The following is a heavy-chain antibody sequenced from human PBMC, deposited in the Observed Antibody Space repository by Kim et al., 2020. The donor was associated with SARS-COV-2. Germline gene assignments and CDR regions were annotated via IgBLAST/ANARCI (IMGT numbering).Heavy chain of an antibody. J-gene: IGHJ4*02. CDR1: GFTFSSYA. CDR2: IISNGVST. V-gene: IGHV3-23*01. Sequence: GGSLRLSCGASGFTFSSYAMSWVRQAPGKGLEWVSGIISNGVSTYYADSVKGRFTISRDNSKDTLYLQMNSLRAEDTAGYYCAKDWFEGYNSSWRFDYWGRDPLVPLSS. D-gene: IGHD3-10*01. CDR3: AKDWFEGYNSSWRFDY.